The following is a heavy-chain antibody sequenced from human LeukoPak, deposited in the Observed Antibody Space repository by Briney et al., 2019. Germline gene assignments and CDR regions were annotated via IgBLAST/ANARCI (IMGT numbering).Heavy chain of an antibody. Sequence: SETLSLTCTVSGYSIRRSTYYWGWIRQPPGKGLEWIGEINHSGSTNYNPCLKSRVTISVDTSKNQFSLNLSSVTAADTAVYYCARRRGYYDSSDYYFRLDFDYWGQGTLVTVSS. D-gene: IGHD3-22*01. CDR1: GYSIRRSTYY. CDR2: INHSGST. CDR3: ARRRGYYDSSDYYFRLDFDY. V-gene: IGHV4-39*07. J-gene: IGHJ4*02.